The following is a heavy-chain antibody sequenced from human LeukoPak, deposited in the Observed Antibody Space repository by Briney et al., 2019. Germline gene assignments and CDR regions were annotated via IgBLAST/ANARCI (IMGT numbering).Heavy chain of an antibody. CDR3: ASTSLRFLEWLFYFDY. Sequence: SETLSLTCTVSGGSISSSSYYWSWIRQPAGKGLEWIGRIYTSGSTNYNPSLKSRVTMSVDTSKNQFSLKLSSVTAADTAVYYCASTSLRFLEWLFYFDYWGQGTLVTVSS. CDR2: IYTSGST. J-gene: IGHJ4*02. CDR1: GGSISSSSYY. D-gene: IGHD3-3*01. V-gene: IGHV4-61*02.